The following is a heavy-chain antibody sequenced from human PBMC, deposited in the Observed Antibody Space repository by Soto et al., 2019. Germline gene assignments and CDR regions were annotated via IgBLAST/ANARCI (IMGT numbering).Heavy chain of an antibody. V-gene: IGHV3-30-3*01. CDR2: VSFDGSNK. Sequence: QVQLVESGGGVVQPGRSLRLSCAASGFTFSTHAMHWVRQAPGKGLECVAIVSFDGSNKYYADSVKGRFTISRDNSKNTLSPQMSGTTPEDTAFYYCARDQTGITTAGGGRIDHWGQGTLVTVSS. J-gene: IGHJ4*02. CDR1: GFTFSTHA. CDR3: ARDQTGITTAGGGRIDH. D-gene: IGHD6-13*01.